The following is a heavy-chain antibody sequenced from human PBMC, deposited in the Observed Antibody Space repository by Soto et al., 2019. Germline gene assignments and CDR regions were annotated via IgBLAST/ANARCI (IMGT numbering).Heavy chain of an antibody. CDR2: INHSGST. J-gene: IGHJ6*02. Sequence: PSETLSLTCAVYGGSFSGYYWSWIRQPPGKGLEWIGEINHSGSTNYNPSLKSRVTISVDTSKNQFSLKLSSVTAADTAVYYCARGEGGTWLWFGELLSPDYYYYYGMDVWGPGTTLTVSS. CDR3: ARGEGGTWLWFGELLSPDYYYYYGMDV. V-gene: IGHV4-34*01. CDR1: GGSFSGYY. D-gene: IGHD3-10*01.